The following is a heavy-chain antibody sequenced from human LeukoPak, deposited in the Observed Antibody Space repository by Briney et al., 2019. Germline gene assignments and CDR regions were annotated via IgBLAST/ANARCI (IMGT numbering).Heavy chain of an antibody. J-gene: IGHJ4*02. CDR3: ARDRVGATDYFDY. CDR1: GFTFSSDA. Sequence: QSGGSLRLSCAASGFTFSSDAMHWVRQAPGKGLEWVAVISYDGSNKYYADSVKGRFTISRDNSKNTLYLQMNSLRVEDTAVYYCARDRVGATDYFDYWGQGTLVTVSS. CDR2: ISYDGSNK. V-gene: IGHV3-30-3*01. D-gene: IGHD1-26*01.